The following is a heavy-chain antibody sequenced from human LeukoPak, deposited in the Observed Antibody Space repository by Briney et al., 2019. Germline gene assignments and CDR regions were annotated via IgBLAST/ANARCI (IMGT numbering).Heavy chain of an antibody. Sequence: GGSLRLSCAASGFTFSSYAMSWVRQAPGKGLEWVSYISSSSSIIYYADSVKGRFTISRDTAKNSLYLQMNSLRAEDTAVYYCAKGVVARAYFQHWGQGTLVTVSS. J-gene: IGHJ1*01. D-gene: IGHD2-15*01. CDR2: ISSSSSII. V-gene: IGHV3-48*01. CDR1: GFTFSSYA. CDR3: AKGVVARAYFQH.